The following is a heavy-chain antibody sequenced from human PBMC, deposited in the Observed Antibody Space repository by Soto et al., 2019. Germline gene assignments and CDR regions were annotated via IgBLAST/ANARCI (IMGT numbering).Heavy chain of an antibody. CDR3: ARATVDFWSGYYPNYYYYGMDV. CDR1: GGSFSGYY. V-gene: IGHV4-34*01. D-gene: IGHD3-3*01. J-gene: IGHJ6*02. CDR2: INHSGST. Sequence: SSETLSLTCAVYGGSFSGYYWSWIRQPPGKGLEWIGEINHSGSTNYNPSLKSRVTISVDTSKNQFSLKLSSVTAADTAVYYCARATVDFWSGYYPNYYYYGMDVWGQGTTVTVSS.